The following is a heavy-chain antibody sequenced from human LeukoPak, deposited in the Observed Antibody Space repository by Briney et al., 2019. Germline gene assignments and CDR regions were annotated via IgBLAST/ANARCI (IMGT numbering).Heavy chain of an antibody. D-gene: IGHD3-10*01. Sequence: GGSLRLSCAASGFTFSSYEMNWVRQAPGKGLEWVSYISSSGSTIYYADSVKGRFTISRDNAKNSLYLQMNSLRAEDTAVYYCARALRRFGTLVDYWSQGTLATVSS. J-gene: IGHJ4*02. CDR1: GFTFSSYE. CDR3: ARALRRFGTLVDY. V-gene: IGHV3-48*03. CDR2: ISSSGSTI.